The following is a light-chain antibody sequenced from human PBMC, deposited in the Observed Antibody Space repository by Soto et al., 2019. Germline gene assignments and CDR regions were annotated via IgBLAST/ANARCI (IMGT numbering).Light chain of an antibody. CDR1: QGSSCW. Sequence: DIQMPQSPSSVSASVGDRVTISCQASQGSSCWLAWYQQKPGKAPKLLIYSASTLQGGGPYRFSGSGSGTDVTLSISGLQPADFATYSCQQANRFRHTLGNGIQLDI. V-gene: IGKV1-12*01. CDR2: SAS. J-gene: IGKJ2*01. CDR3: QQANRFRHT.